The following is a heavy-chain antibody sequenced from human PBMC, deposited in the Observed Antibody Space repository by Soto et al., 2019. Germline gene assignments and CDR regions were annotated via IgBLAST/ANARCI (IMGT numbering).Heavy chain of an antibody. J-gene: IGHJ2*01. V-gene: IGHV3-30-3*01. Sequence: QVQLVESGGGVVQPGRSLRLSCAASGFTFNSYAMHWVRQAPGKGLEWEAIISYDGSNNYYADSVKGRFTISRDKSKNTLYLKMTSLRAEDTAVYYCARDPLWGTAMVLWYFDLWGRGTLVTVSS. CDR1: GFTFNSYA. D-gene: IGHD5-18*01. CDR2: ISYDGSNN. CDR3: ARDPLWGTAMVLWYFDL.